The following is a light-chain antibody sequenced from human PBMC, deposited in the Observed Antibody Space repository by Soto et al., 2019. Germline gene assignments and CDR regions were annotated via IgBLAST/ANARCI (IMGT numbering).Light chain of an antibody. CDR1: QSISSY. Sequence: DIQMTQSPSSLSASVGDRVTITCRASQSISSYLNWYQQKPGKAPKLLIYAASSLQSGGPSRFSGSGSGTDFTLTISSLQPEDFATYYCQQSYSTSPTFGPGTKVDIK. CDR3: QQSYSTSPT. V-gene: IGKV1-39*01. CDR2: AAS. J-gene: IGKJ3*01.